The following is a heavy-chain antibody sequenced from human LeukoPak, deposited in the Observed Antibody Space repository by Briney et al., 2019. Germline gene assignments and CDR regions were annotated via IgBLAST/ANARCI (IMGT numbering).Heavy chain of an antibody. Sequence: PSETLSLTCTVSGGSISSGSYYWRWIRQPAGKGLEWIGRIYTSGSTNYNPSLKSRVTISVDTSKNQFSLKLSSVTAADTAVYYCAGVYGGNDGDAFDIWGQGTMVTVSS. CDR2: IYTSGST. D-gene: IGHD4-23*01. J-gene: IGHJ3*02. V-gene: IGHV4-61*02. CDR3: AGVYGGNDGDAFDI. CDR1: GGSISSGSYY.